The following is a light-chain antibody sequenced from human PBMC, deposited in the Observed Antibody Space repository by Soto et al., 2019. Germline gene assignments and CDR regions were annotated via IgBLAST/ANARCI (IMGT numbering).Light chain of an antibody. CDR2: DAS. Sequence: GDRVTITCRASQGIRTALAWYQQKPGKAPKLLIYDASNLESGVPSRFSGSGSGTDFTLTISSLQPEDFATYYCQQFNSYPVTFGPGTKVDIK. CDR3: QQFNSYPVT. V-gene: IGKV1-13*02. CDR1: QGIRTA. J-gene: IGKJ3*01.